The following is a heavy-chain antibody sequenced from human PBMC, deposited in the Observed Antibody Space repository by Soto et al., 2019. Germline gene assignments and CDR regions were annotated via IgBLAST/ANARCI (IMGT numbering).Heavy chain of an antibody. V-gene: IGHV5-10-1*01. J-gene: IGHJ6*02. Sequence: GSLKISCKGCGYRFTSYWISWVRQMPGKGLEWMGRIDPSDSYTNYSPSFQGHVTISADKSISTAYLQWSSLKASDTAMYYCARRASWGSGGSCCYGMDVWGQGTTVTVSS. D-gene: IGHD2-15*01. CDR3: ARRASWGSGGSCCYGMDV. CDR1: GYRFTSYW. CDR2: IDPSDSYT.